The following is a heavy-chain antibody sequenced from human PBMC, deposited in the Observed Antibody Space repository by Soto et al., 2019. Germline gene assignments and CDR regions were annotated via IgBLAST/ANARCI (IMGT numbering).Heavy chain of an antibody. Sequence: EVQLLESGGGLVQPGGSLRLSCAASGFTFSRFAMTWVRQAPGKGLEWVSGISATAGTLYYADSVQGRFTISRDNSENTLYLLMNSLRAEDTAVYYCAKSRSAWFTDDFDIWVQGTMVTVSS. J-gene: IGHJ3*02. V-gene: IGHV3-23*01. D-gene: IGHD3-10*01. CDR3: AKSRSAWFTDDFDI. CDR2: ISATAGTL. CDR1: GFTFSRFA.